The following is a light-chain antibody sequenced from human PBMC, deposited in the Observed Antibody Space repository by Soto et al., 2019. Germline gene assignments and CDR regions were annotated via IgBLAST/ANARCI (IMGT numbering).Light chain of an antibody. J-gene: IGKJ3*01. Sequence: DIVMTQSPDSLAVSLGERATINCKSSQNVLYSSNNKNYLTWYQQKPGQPPKLLIYWASTRASWVPDRFSGSGSGTDFTLTVSSLQAEDVAVYYCQQHYNIPFTFGPGTKVDIK. V-gene: IGKV4-1*01. CDR2: WAS. CDR3: QQHYNIPFT. CDR1: QNVLYSSNNKNY.